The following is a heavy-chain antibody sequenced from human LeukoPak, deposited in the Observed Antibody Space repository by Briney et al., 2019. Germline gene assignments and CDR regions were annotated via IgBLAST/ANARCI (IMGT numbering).Heavy chain of an antibody. J-gene: IGHJ6*02. CDR3: ARGGNCSSTSCQTYYYYGMDV. Sequence: GASVKVSCKASGGTFSSYAMSWVRQAPGQGLEWMGMIIPIFGIANYAQKFQGRVTITADKSTSTAYMELSSLRSEDTAVYYCARGGNCSSTSCQTYYYYGMDVWGQGTTVTVSS. V-gene: IGHV1-69*04. CDR2: IIPIFGIA. D-gene: IGHD2-2*01. CDR1: GGTFSSYA.